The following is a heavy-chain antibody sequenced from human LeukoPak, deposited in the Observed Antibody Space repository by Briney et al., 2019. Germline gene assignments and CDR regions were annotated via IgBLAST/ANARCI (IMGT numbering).Heavy chain of an antibody. V-gene: IGHV1-46*01. D-gene: IGHD3-10*01. CDR2: INPSGGST. CDR1: GYTFTSYY. Sequence: ASVKVSCKASGYTFTSYYMHWVRQAPGQGLEWMGIINPSGGSTSYAQKFQGRVTMTRDTSTSTVYMELSSLRSEDTAVYYCARSLMVRGVIRYYYYYMDVWGKGTTVTISS. J-gene: IGHJ6*03. CDR3: ARSLMVRGVIRYYYYYMDV.